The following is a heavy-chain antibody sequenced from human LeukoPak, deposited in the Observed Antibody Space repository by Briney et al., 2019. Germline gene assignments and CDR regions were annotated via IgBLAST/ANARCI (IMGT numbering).Heavy chain of an antibody. CDR2: ISAYNGNT. V-gene: IGHV1-18*01. Sequence: ASVKVSCKASGYTFTSYGISWVRQAPGQGLEWMGWISAYNGNTNYAQKLQGRVTMTTDTSTSTAYMELRSLGSDDTAVYYCARVRSGFLRYFRSWFDPWGQGTLVTVSS. J-gene: IGHJ5*02. CDR1: GYTFTSYG. CDR3: ARVRSGFLRYFRSWFDP. D-gene: IGHD3-9*01.